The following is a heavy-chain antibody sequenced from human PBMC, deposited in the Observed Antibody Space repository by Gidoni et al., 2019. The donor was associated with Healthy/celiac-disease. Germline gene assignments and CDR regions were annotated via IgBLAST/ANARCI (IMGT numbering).Heavy chain of an antibody. V-gene: IGHV3-21*01. CDR2: ISSSSSYI. CDR3: AREGLEYSSSPNWFDP. D-gene: IGHD6-13*01. J-gene: IGHJ5*02. Sequence: EVQLVESGGGLVKPGGSLRLSCAASGFTFSSYSMNWVRQAPGKGLEWVSSISSSSSYIYYADAVKGRFTISRDNDKNTLYLQMNSLSAEDTAVYYCAREGLEYSSSPNWFDPWGQGTLVTVSS. CDR1: GFTFSSYS.